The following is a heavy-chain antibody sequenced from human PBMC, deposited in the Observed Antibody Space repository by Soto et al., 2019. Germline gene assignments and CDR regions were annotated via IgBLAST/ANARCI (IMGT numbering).Heavy chain of an antibody. Sequence: QVRLVESGGGVVLPGMPLRLSCAASGFGFSTSDIHWLRQAPGKGLEWVALISYDGGNQYYADSVKGRFTISRDNSKSTLYLQMHSLTTEDTAFYYCAKNIGDPGDVWGQGALVTVSS. D-gene: IGHD4-17*01. V-gene: IGHV3-30*18. CDR1: GFGFSTSD. J-gene: IGHJ4*02. CDR2: ISYDGGNQ. CDR3: AKNIGDPGDV.